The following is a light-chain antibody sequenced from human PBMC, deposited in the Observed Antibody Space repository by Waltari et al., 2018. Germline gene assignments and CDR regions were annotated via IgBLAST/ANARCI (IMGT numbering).Light chain of an antibody. J-gene: IGLJ1*01. CDR3: SSYAGSNNYV. Sequence: QSALTQPPSASGSPGQSVPNSCPGTSSDAGGYNYDSWYQQHQGKAPKLVIYEVSKRPSGVPDRFSGSKSGNTASLTVSGLQAEDEADYYCSSYAGSNNYVFGTGTKVTVL. CDR2: EVS. V-gene: IGLV2-8*01. CDR1: SSDAGGYNY.